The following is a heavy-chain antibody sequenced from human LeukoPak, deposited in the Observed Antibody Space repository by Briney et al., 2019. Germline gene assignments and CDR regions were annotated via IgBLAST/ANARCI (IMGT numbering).Heavy chain of an antibody. V-gene: IGHV3-23*01. Sequence: GGSLRLSCAASGFTFSSYAMSWVRQAPGKGLEWVSTISGSASTTYYADSVKGRFTISRDTSENTLYLQMNSLRAEDTAVYYCARQAYGSHFDAFDIWGQGTMVTVSS. J-gene: IGHJ3*02. CDR1: GFTFSSYA. CDR2: ISGSASTT. D-gene: IGHD3-22*01. CDR3: ARQAYGSHFDAFDI.